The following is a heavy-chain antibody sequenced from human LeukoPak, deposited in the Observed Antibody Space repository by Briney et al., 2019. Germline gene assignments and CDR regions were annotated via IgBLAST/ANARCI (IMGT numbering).Heavy chain of an antibody. V-gene: IGHV3-33*06. J-gene: IGHJ6*02. CDR1: GFTFSSYG. CDR2: IWYDGSNK. D-gene: IGHD6-6*01. Sequence: GRSLRLSCAASGFTFSSYGMHWVRQAPGKGLEWVAVIWYDGSNKYYADSVKGRFTISRDNSKNTLYLQMNSLRAEDTAVYYCAKGGRQLVDYYYYGMDVWGQGTTVTVSS. CDR3: AKGGRQLVDYYYYGMDV.